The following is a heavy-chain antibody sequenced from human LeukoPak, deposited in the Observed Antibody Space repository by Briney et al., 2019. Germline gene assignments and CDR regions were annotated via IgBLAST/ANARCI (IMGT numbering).Heavy chain of an antibody. J-gene: IGHJ4*02. V-gene: IGHV3-23*01. Sequence: GGSLRLSCAVSGFTFRTFAMNWVRQAPGKGLEWVSVIFGSGGGIEYADSVKGRFTISRDNSKNTLYLQMNSLRAEDTAVYYCARETGSAVGSTDFDYWGQGTLVTVSS. D-gene: IGHD4-17*01. CDR3: ARETGSAVGSTDFDY. CDR2: IFGSGGGI. CDR1: GFTFRTFA.